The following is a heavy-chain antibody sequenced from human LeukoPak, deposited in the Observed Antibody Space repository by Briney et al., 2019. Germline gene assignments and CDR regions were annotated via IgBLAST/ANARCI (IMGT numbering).Heavy chain of an antibody. CDR3: ARATRLDWVDY. J-gene: IGHJ4*02. Sequence: SETLSLTCTVSGGSISSYYWSWIRQPPGKGLEWIGYIYDSGSTNYNPSLKSRVTISVDTSKNQFSLKLSSVTAADTAVYYCARATRLDWVDYWGQGTLVTVSS. D-gene: IGHD2-21*01. CDR1: GGSISSYY. V-gene: IGHV4-59*01. CDR2: IYDSGST.